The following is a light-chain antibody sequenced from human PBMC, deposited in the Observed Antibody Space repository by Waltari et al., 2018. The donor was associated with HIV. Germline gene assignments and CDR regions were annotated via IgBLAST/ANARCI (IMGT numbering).Light chain of an antibody. Sequence: DIQMTQSPSYASAYVGDRVTITCRASQAVSTWLAWYQQKPGKAPNLLIYAASSLQSGVSSRFSGSGTGTDFTLTINNLQPEDLATYYCQQANSFPLTFGGGTKVDIK. V-gene: IGKV1D-12*01. CDR3: QQANSFPLT. J-gene: IGKJ4*01. CDR1: QAVSTW. CDR2: AAS.